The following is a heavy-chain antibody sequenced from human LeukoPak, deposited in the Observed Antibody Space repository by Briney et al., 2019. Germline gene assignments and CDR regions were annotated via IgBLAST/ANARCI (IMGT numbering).Heavy chain of an antibody. V-gene: IGHV4-4*07. CDR1: GGSISSYY. CDR3: ARDRLGYCSGGSCYLGYYFDY. Sequence: SETLSLTCTVSGGSISSYYWSWIRLPAGKGLEWIGRIYTSGSTNYNPSLKSRVTMSVDTSKNQFSLKLSSVTAADTAVYYCARDRLGYCSGGSCYLGYYFDYWGQGTLVTVSS. CDR2: IYTSGST. D-gene: IGHD2-15*01. J-gene: IGHJ4*02.